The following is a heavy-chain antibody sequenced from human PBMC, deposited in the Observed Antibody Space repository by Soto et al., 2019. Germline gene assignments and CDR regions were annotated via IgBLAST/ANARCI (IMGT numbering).Heavy chain of an antibody. CDR2: LYDVDGS. V-gene: IGHV3-53*01. CDR3: ATGDEREHAFDA. Sequence: DVQLVESGGGLIQPGESLRLSCAAFGLTISGQKYVAWVRQAPGKGLEWVSALYDVDGSFYADSVTGRFTTSSDSSKNTVDLQKTALRPDDTAVYYYATGDEREHAFDAWGQGATIGISS. D-gene: IGHD7-27*01. CDR1: GLTISGQKY. J-gene: IGHJ3*01.